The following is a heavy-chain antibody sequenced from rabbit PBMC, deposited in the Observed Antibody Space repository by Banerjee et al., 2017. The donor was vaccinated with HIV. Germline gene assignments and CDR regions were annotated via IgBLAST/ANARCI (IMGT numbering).Heavy chain of an antibody. CDR3: ARDITGTGRYTGYL. V-gene: IGHV1S45*01. CDR2: MHTSSGST. D-gene: IGHD7-1*01. J-gene: IGHJ4*01. Sequence: QEQLEESGGDLVKPEGSLTLTCTASGFTFSSSYYMSWVRQAPGKGLEWIGCMHTSSGSTWYANWAKGRFTISKTSSTTVTLQMTSLAAADTATYFCARDITGTGRYTGYLWGQGTLVTVS. CDR1: GFTFSSSYY.